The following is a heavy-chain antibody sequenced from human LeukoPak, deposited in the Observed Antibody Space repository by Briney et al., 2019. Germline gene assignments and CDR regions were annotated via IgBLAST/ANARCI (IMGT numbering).Heavy chain of an antibody. CDR1: GFTFSSYS. CDR2: ISSSSSYI. D-gene: IGHD3-9*01. CDR3: ARDLSGLGYYDILTGSNMGHFDY. V-gene: IGHV3-21*01. J-gene: IGHJ4*02. Sequence: GGSLRLSCAASGFTFSSYSMNWVRQAPVKGLEWVSSISSSSSYIYYADSVKGRFTISRDNAKNSLYLQMNSLRAEDTAVYYCARDLSGLGYYDILTGSNMGHFDYWGQGTLVTVSS.